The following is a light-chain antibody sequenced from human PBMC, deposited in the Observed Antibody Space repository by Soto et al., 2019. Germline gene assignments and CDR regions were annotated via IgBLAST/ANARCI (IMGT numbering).Light chain of an antibody. V-gene: IGKV4-1*01. CDR2: WAS. CDR3: QQRSNWPRT. J-gene: IGKJ1*01. CDR1: QSVLYSSNNRDS. Sequence: DIVMTQSPDSLAVSLGERATINCKSSQSVLYSSNNRDSLAWYQQKPGLPPKLLIYWASIRASGVPDRFSGGGSGTDFTLTISSLQAEDVAVYYCQQRSNWPRTFGQGTKVEI.